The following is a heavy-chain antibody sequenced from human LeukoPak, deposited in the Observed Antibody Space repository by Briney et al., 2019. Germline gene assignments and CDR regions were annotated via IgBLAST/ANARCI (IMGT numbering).Heavy chain of an antibody. CDR1: GYTFTSNY. CDR2: ISAYNGNT. V-gene: IGHV1-18*04. D-gene: IGHD2/OR15-2a*01. CDR3: ARGQGLLLTDY. Sequence: ASVKVSCKAFGYTFTSNYMHWVRQAPGQGLEWMGWISAYNGNTNYAQKLQGRVTMTTDTSTSTAYMELRSLRSGDTAVYYCARGQGLLLTDYWGQGTLVTVSS. J-gene: IGHJ4*02.